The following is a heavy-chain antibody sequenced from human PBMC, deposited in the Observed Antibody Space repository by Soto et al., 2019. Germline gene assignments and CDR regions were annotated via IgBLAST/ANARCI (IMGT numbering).Heavy chain of an antibody. CDR1: GFSLSTDGVG. CDR2: IYWDDDK. CDR3: AHSRPPRLLDY. V-gene: IGHV2-5*02. D-gene: IGHD6-6*01. J-gene: IGHJ4*02. Sequence: QITLKESGPTLVKPTQTLTLTCTFSGFSLSTDGVGVGWIRQPPGKALEWLALIYWDDDKRYSPSLNSRLTIAKDTSKNRVVLTMTNMDPVDTATYYCAHSRPPRLLDYWGQGTLVTVSS.